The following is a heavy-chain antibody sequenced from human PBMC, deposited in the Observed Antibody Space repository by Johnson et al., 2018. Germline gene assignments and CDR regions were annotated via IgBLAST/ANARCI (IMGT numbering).Heavy chain of an antibody. D-gene: IGHD3-22*01. J-gene: IGHJ3*02. Sequence: VRLVQSGGGLVQPGGSLRLSCAASGFTFSTYAMPWVRQAPGKGLEWVASITGGGGRTYYADSVKGRFTISRDNSKNTLSVQMNRLRGEDTAVYYCAKEAYDDSRGFYDAFHIWGQGTMVTVSS. V-gene: IGHV3-23*04. CDR1: GFTFSTYA. CDR2: ITGGGGRT. CDR3: AKEAYDDSRGFYDAFHI.